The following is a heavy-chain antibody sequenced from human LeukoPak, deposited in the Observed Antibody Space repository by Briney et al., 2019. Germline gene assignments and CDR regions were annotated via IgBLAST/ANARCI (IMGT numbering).Heavy chain of an antibody. J-gene: IGHJ4*02. Sequence: GASVKVSCKVSGYTLTELSMHWVRQAPGKGLERMGGFDPEDGETIYAQKFQGRVTMTEDTSTDTAYMELSSLRSEDTAVYYCATAKQWLGNFDYWGQGTLVTVSS. V-gene: IGHV1-24*01. CDR3: ATAKQWLGNFDY. D-gene: IGHD6-19*01. CDR1: GYTLTELS. CDR2: FDPEDGET.